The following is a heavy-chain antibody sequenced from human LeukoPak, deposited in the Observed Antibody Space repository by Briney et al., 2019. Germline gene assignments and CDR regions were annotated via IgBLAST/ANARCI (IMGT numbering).Heavy chain of an antibody. J-gene: IGHJ4*02. CDR2: IYAGGSA. D-gene: IGHD5-24*01. CDR1: GFTVRSTY. V-gene: IGHV3-66*01. CDR3: ATGRWLRLFDY. Sequence: GGSLRLSCAASGFTVRSTYMSWVRQAPGKGLEWVSIIYAGGSAYYADSVKGRFTISRDNSKNTLYLEMNSLRVEDTAMYYCATGRWLRLFDYWGQGTPVTVSS.